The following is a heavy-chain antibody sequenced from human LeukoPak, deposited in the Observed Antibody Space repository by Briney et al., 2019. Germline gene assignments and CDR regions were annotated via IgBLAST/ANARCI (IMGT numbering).Heavy chain of an antibody. CDR3: ARDSEVLFLDY. CDR1: GSTFSSYS. Sequence: GGSLRLSCAASGSTFSSYSMNWVRQAPGKGLEWVSSISSSSSYIYYADSVKGRFTISRDNAKNSLYLQMNSLRAEDTAVYYCARDSEVLFLDYWGQGTLVTVSS. J-gene: IGHJ4*02. D-gene: IGHD2-21*01. V-gene: IGHV3-21*01. CDR2: ISSSSSYI.